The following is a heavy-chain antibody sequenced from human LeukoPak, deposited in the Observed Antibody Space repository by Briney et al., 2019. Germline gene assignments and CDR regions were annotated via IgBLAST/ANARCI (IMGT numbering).Heavy chain of an antibody. J-gene: IGHJ4*02. CDR1: GLIFRNAW. CDR2: IKRKTDGGTT. Sequence: PGGSLRLSCAASGLIFRNAWMSWVRQAPGQGPEWVARIKRKTDGGTTGYAASVKGRFTISRDDSKNALYPEMNSLKTEDTAVYYCATSGQHWDVFDYWGQGTQVTVSS. V-gene: IGHV3-15*01. CDR3: ATSGQHWDVFDY. D-gene: IGHD1-1*01.